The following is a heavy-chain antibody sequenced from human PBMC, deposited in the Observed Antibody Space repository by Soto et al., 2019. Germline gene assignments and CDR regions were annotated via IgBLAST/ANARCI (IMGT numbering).Heavy chain of an antibody. J-gene: IGHJ4*02. CDR2: LWFDGSKR. V-gene: IGHV3-33*01. Sequence: QVQLVESGGGVVQPGRSLRLSGAASGFTFSTSGMHWVRQAPGKGLEWVAVLWFDGSKRYYGDSVKGRFTISRDISENTLYLQRDSLRAEDTAVYYCARGRPKAISTLPLLGSWGQGTLVTVSS. CDR1: GFTFSTSG. D-gene: IGHD2-21*01. CDR3: ARGRPKAISTLPLLGS.